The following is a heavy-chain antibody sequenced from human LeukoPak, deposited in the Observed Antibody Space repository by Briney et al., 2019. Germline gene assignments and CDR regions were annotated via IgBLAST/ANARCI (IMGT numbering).Heavy chain of an antibody. V-gene: IGHV1-46*01. J-gene: IGHJ4*02. CDR1: GYTFTSYY. D-gene: IGHD5-24*01. CDR3: ARVLNGYNIRDYFDY. CDR2: INPSGGST. Sequence: ASVEVSCKASGYTFTSYYMHWVRQAPGQGLEWMGIINPSGGSTNYAQKFQGRVTMTRDTSTSTVYMELSSLRSDDTAVYYCARVLNGYNIRDYFDYWGQGTLVTVSS.